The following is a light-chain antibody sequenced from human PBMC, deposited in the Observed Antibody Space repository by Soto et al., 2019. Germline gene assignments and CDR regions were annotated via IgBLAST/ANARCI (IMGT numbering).Light chain of an antibody. V-gene: IGLV4-69*01. CDR3: QSWDTGIHRV. CDR1: SGHSTYA. Sequence: PVLAKSPSASASLGASVKLTCTLSSGHSTYAIAWHQQQPEKGPRYLMKLNSDGSHTKGDGIPERFSGSSSGAERYLSISSLQSEDEADYYCQSWDTGIHRVFGGGTKLTVL. J-gene: IGLJ2*01. CDR2: LNSDGSH.